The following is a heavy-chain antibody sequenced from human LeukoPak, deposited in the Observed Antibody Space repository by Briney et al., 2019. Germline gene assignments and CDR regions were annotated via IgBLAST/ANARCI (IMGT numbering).Heavy chain of an antibody. Sequence: PSETLSLTCTVSGGSISSGSYYWSWIRQPAGKGLEWIGGIYTSGSTNYNPSLKSRVTISVDTSKNQFSLKLSSVTAADTAVYYCARFSYDYVWGSYLQEPDYWGQGTLVTVSS. D-gene: IGHD3-16*02. V-gene: IGHV4-61*02. CDR1: GGSISSGSYY. CDR2: IYTSGST. CDR3: ARFSYDYVWGSYLQEPDY. J-gene: IGHJ4*02.